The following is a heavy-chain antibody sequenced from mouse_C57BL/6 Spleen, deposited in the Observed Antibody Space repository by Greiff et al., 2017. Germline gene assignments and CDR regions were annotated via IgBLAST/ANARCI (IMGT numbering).Heavy chain of an antibody. Sequence: VKLQESGAELVRPGASVTLSCKASGYTFTDYEMHWVKQTPVHGLEWIGAIDPETGGTAYNQKFKGKATLTADKSSSTAYMELRSLTSEDSAVYYCTRETGTPFDYWGQGTTLTVSS. J-gene: IGHJ2*01. CDR3: TRETGTPFDY. CDR2: IDPETGGT. CDR1: GYTFTDYE. D-gene: IGHD4-1*01. V-gene: IGHV1-15*01.